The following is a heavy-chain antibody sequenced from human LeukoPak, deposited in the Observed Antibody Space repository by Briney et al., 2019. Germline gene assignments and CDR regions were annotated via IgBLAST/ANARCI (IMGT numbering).Heavy chain of an antibody. J-gene: IGHJ3*02. Sequence: ASVKVSCKASGYTFTSYGISWVRQAPGQGLEWMGWISAYNGNTNYAQKLQGRVTMTTDASTSTAYMELRSLRSEDTAVYYCARVDFDMGGSYYGAFDIWGQGTMVTVSS. D-gene: IGHD1-26*01. CDR1: GYTFTSYG. CDR3: ARVDFDMGGSYYGAFDI. CDR2: ISAYNGNT. V-gene: IGHV1-18*01.